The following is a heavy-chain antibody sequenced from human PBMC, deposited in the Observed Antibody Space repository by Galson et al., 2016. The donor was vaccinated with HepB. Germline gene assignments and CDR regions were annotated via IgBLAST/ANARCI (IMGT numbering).Heavy chain of an antibody. J-gene: IGHJ4*02. Sequence: SETLSLTCTVSGGSISSGTHYWAWIRQPPGKGLEWMATIYYSGITYYTPSLKSRITMSIDTSKSQFSLKLASVTAADTAVYYCARLYYCIGGSCSHDYWGQGTLVTVSS. V-gene: IGHV4-39*01. CDR1: GGSISSGTHY. D-gene: IGHD2-15*01. CDR2: IYYSGIT. CDR3: ARLYYCIGGSCSHDY.